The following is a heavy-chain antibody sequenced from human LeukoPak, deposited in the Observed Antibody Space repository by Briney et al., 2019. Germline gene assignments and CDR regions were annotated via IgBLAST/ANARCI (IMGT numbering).Heavy chain of an antibody. CDR3: GRGYWTGYHHLDF. D-gene: IGHD3/OR15-3a*01. V-gene: IGHV4-34*01. CDR1: AFTVSSNY. Sequence: GSLGLSCAASAFTVSSNYMSWVRQAPGKGLEWIGEINHSGSTNYNPSLKSRLSMSLDKSRNQFSLKLTSVTAADTAVYYCGRGYWTGYHHLDFWGQGTLVTVSS. J-gene: IGHJ4*02. CDR2: INHSGST.